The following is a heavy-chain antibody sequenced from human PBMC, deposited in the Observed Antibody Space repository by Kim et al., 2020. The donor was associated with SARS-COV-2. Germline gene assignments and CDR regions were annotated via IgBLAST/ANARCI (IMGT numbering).Heavy chain of an antibody. V-gene: IGHV3-23*01. CDR2: DDGA. J-gene: IGHJ4*02. CDR3: VKGAWLDY. D-gene: IGHD5-12*01. Sequence: DDGANYGESVKGRFTISRVSARKTLYWQMNSLRVDDTAVYYCVKGAWLDYWGPGTLVTVSS.